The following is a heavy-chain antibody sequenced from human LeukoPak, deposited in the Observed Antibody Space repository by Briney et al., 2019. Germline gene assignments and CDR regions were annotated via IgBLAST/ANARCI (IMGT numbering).Heavy chain of an antibody. CDR2: IPYDGTNK. CDR1: GFTFSNYG. J-gene: IGHJ4*02. V-gene: IGHV3-30*02. CDR3: ASEKAGPRGGFDY. Sequence: GGSLRLSCAPSGFTFSNYGMHWVRQAPGKGLEWVAFIPYDGTNKYHADSVKGRFTISRDNSKNTLYLQMNSLRAEDTAVYYCASEKAGPRGGFDYWGQGTLVTVSS. D-gene: IGHD6-19*01.